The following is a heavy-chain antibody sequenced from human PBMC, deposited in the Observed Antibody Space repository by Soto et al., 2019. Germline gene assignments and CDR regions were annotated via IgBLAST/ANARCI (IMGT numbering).Heavy chain of an antibody. CDR1: GYTFTSYD. CDR3: ARWVANARRDGYNFMYRYYYYGMDV. J-gene: IGHJ6*02. Sequence: QVQLVQSGAEVKKPGASVKVSCKASGYTFTSYDINWVRQATGQGLEWMGWMNPNSGNTGYAQKFQGRVTMTRNTSISTAYMELSSLRSEDTAVYYCARWVANARRDGYNFMYRYYYYGMDVWGQGTTVTVSS. D-gene: IGHD5-12*01. V-gene: IGHV1-8*01. CDR2: MNPNSGNT.